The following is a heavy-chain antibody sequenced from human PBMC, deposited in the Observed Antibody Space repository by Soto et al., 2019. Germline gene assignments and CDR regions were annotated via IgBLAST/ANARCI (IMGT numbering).Heavy chain of an antibody. CDR2: IIPILGIA. J-gene: IGHJ3*02. Sequence: GASVKVSCKASGGTFSSYTISWVRQAPGQGLEWMGRIIPILGIANYAQKFQGRVTITADKSTSTAYMELSSLRSEDTAVYYCARYRGYCSSTSCFEGYAFDIWGQGTMVTVSS. D-gene: IGHD2-2*01. CDR3: ARYRGYCSSTSCFEGYAFDI. CDR1: GGTFSSYT. V-gene: IGHV1-69*02.